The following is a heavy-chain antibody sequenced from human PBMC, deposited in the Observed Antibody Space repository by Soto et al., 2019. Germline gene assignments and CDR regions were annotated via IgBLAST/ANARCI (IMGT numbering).Heavy chain of an antibody. Sequence: SGPTLVNPTETLTLTCTVSGFSLSNARMGVSWIRQPPGKALEWLAHIFSNDEKSYSTSLKSRLTISKDTSKSQVVLTMTNMDPVDTATYYCARRYYDYVWGSYRFFDYWGQGTLVTVSS. V-gene: IGHV2-26*01. J-gene: IGHJ4*02. CDR2: IFSNDEK. CDR1: GFSLSNARMG. CDR3: ARRYYDYVWGSYRFFDY. D-gene: IGHD3-16*02.